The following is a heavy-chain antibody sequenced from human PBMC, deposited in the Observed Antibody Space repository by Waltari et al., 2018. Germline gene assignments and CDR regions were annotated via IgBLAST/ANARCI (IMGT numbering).Heavy chain of an antibody. V-gene: IGHV4-39*07. Sequence: QLQLQESGPGLVKPSETLSLTCTVSGASISGSRYYWGWIRQSPGKGLEWIGNIYSSGGSYYSPSLRSRVTISLDTSKNQFSLRLNSLTAADTAVYYCARAAPGYCGASNCGWFDPWGQGTLVTVSS. J-gene: IGHJ5*02. D-gene: IGHD2-15*01. CDR2: IYSSGGS. CDR1: GASISGSRYY. CDR3: ARAAPGYCGASNCGWFDP.